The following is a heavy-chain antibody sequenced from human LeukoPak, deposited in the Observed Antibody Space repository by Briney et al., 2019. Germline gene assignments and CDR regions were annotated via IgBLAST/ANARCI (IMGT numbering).Heavy chain of an antibody. Sequence: GESLKISCKGSGYSFTSYWIGWVRQMPGKGLEWMGIIYPGDSDTRYSPSFQGQVTISADKSISTAYLQWSSLKASDTAMYYCARHIWDYVWGSSGYAMDVWGRGTTVTVSS. CDR3: ARHIWDYVWGSSGYAMDV. D-gene: IGHD3-16*01. V-gene: IGHV5-51*01. CDR2: IYPGDSDT. CDR1: GYSFTSYW. J-gene: IGHJ6*02.